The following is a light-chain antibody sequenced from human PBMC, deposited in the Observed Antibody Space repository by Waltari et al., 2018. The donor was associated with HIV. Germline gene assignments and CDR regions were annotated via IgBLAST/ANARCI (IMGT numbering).Light chain of an antibody. CDR1: QSIGNN. J-gene: IGKJ4*01. Sequence: EIVMTHSPATLPVSLGSRAPLSCRASQSIGNNLAWYQQKFGQAPSLVMYGTSTRATGVPARFTGSGSGTNFTLTINSLQSDDSGIYFCQQHTSSVTFGGGTKV. CDR3: QQHTSSVT. CDR2: GTS. V-gene: IGKV3D-15*01.